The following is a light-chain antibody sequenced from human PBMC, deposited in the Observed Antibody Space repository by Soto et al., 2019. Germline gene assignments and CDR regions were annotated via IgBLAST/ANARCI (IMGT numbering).Light chain of an antibody. CDR1: QSVSSN. V-gene: IGKV3-15*01. CDR3: QQYNNWPLWT. J-gene: IGKJ1*01. CDR2: GAS. Sequence: ETVMTQSPATLSVSPGERASLSCRASQSVSSNLAWYQQKPGQAPRLLMYGASTRATGIPARFSGSGSGTEFTLTISSLQSEDFAVYSCQQYNNWPLWTCGQGTKVEIK.